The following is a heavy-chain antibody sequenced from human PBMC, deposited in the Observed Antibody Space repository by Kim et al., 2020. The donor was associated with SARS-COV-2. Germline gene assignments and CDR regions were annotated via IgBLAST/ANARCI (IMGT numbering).Heavy chain of an antibody. V-gene: IGHV3-9*01. D-gene: IGHD6-13*01. J-gene: IGHJ4*02. CDR3: AKQRSSSWYPSYYFDY. CDR2: ISWNSGSI. CDR1: GFTFDDYA. Sequence: GGSLRLSCAASGFTFDDYAMHWVRQAPGKGLEWVSGISWNSGSIGYADSVKGRFTISRDNAKNSLYLQMNSLRAEDTALYYCAKQRSSSWYPSYYFDYWGQGTLVTVSS.